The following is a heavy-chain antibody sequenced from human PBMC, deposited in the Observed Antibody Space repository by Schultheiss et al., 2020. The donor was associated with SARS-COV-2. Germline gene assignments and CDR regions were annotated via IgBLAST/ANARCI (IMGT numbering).Heavy chain of an antibody. CDR3: ARASLFWSGYSNAFDI. CDR1: GGSISSYY. J-gene: IGHJ3*02. Sequence: SETLSLTCTVSGGSISSYYWSWIRQPAGKGLEWIGRIYTSGSTNYNPSLKSRVTISVDTSKNQFSLKLSSVTAADTAVYYCARASLFWSGYSNAFDIWGQGTMVTVSS. D-gene: IGHD3-3*01. CDR2: IYTSGST. V-gene: IGHV4-4*07.